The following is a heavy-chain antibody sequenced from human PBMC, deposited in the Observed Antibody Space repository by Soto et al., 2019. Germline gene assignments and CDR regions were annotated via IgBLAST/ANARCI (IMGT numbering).Heavy chain of an antibody. V-gene: IGHV3-30-3*01. Sequence: GGSLRLSCAASGFTFSSYAMHWVRQAPGKGLEWVAVISYDGSNKYYADSVKGRFTISRDNSKNTLYLQMNSLRAEDTAVYYCARQTLQTFPFDYWGQGTQVTVSS. CDR1: GFTFSSYA. D-gene: IGHD4-4*01. CDR3: ARQTLQTFPFDY. CDR2: ISYDGSNK. J-gene: IGHJ4*02.